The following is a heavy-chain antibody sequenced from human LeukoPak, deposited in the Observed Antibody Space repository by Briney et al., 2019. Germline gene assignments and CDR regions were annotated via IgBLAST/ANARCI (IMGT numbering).Heavy chain of an antibody. CDR1: GFTFSSYG. D-gene: IGHD2-21*01. CDR2: IRYDGSNK. Sequence: GGSLRLSCAASGFTFSSYGMHWVRQAPGKGLEWVAFIRYDGSNKYYADSVKGRFTISRDNSKNTLYLQMNSLRAEDTAVYYCAKVMGLTYCGGDCYSEQYDYWGQGTLVTVSS. CDR3: AKVMGLTYCGGDCYSEQYDY. J-gene: IGHJ4*02. V-gene: IGHV3-30*02.